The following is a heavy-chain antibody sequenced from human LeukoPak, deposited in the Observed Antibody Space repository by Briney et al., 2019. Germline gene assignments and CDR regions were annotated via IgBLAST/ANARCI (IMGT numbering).Heavy chain of an antibody. V-gene: IGHV1-69*04. J-gene: IGHJ3*02. CDR2: IIPILGIA. CDR3: ARASQDYYGSGSYYRGGDAFDI. D-gene: IGHD3-10*01. CDR1: GGXFSNYA. Sequence: SVKVSCKASGGXFSNYAISWVRQAPGQGLEWMGRIIPILGIANYAQKFQGRVTITADKSTSTAYMELSSLRSEDTAVYYCARASQDYYGSGSYYRGGDAFDIWGQGTMVTVSS.